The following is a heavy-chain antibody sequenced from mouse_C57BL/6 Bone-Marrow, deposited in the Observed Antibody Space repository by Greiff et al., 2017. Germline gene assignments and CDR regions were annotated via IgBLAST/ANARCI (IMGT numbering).Heavy chain of an antibody. J-gene: IGHJ2*01. CDR2: IYPRSGNT. CDR3: ARGGQLRPYYFDY. CDR1: GYTFPSYG. D-gene: IGHD3-2*02. Sequence: VMLVESGAELARPGASVKLSCKASGYTFPSYGISWVKQRTGQGLEWIGEIYPRSGNTYYNEKFKGKATLTADKSSSTAYMELRSLTSEDSAVYFCARGGQLRPYYFDYWGQGTTLTVSS. V-gene: IGHV1-81*01.